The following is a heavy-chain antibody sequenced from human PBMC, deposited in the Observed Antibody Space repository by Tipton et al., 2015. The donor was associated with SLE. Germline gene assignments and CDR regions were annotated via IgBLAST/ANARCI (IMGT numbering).Heavy chain of an antibody. CDR2: INHSGST. V-gene: IGHV4-34*01. CDR1: GGSFSGYY. J-gene: IGHJ4*02. D-gene: IGHD6-13*01. Sequence: TLSLTCAVYGGSFSGYYWSWIRQPPERALEWIGEINHSGSTNYNPSLKSRVTVSVDTSKNQFSLKLSSVTAADTAVYYCARATLAAAGGGVWYFDYWGQGTLVTVSS. CDR3: ARATLAAAGGGVWYFDY.